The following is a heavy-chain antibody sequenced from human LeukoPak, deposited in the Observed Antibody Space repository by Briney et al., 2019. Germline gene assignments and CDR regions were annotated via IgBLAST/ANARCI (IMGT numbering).Heavy chain of an antibody. CDR3: ARGFLGDYFGSGSYYVFDY. J-gene: IGHJ4*02. V-gene: IGHV4-4*07. D-gene: IGHD3-10*01. Sequence: SETLSLTCTVSGGSISSYYWSWIRQPAGKGLEWIGRFYTSGSTKYNPSLKSRVTMSEDTSKNQFSLKLSSVIAADTAVYYCARGFLGDYFGSGSYYVFDYWGQGTLVTVSS. CDR1: GGSISSYY. CDR2: FYTSGST.